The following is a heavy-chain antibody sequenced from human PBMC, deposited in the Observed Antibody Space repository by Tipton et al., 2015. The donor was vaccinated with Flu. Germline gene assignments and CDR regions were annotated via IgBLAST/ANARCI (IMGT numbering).Heavy chain of an antibody. CDR2: IYTSGST. J-gene: IGHJ6*02. CDR3: ARSLGDDYGDWTGYYCMDV. Sequence: TLSLTCTVSGGSISSYYWSWIRQPAGKGLEWIGRIYTSGSTNYNPSLKSRVTMSVDTSKNQFSLKLSSVTAADTAVYYCARSLGDDYGDWTGYYCMDVWGQGTTVTVSS. CDR1: GGSISSYY. V-gene: IGHV4-4*07. D-gene: IGHD4-17*01.